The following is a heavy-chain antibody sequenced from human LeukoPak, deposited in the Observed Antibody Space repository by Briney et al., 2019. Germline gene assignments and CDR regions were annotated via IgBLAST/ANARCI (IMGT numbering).Heavy chain of an antibody. Sequence: PSETLSLTCAVYGGSFSGYYWSWIRQPPGKGLEWIGEINHSGSTNYNPSLKSRVTISVDTSKNQFSLKLSSVTAADTAVYYCARSRGVYYYGSGSPKPPYWGQGTLVTVSS. CDR1: GGSFSGYY. D-gene: IGHD3-10*01. J-gene: IGHJ4*02. CDR3: ARSRGVYYYGSGSPKPPY. V-gene: IGHV4-34*01. CDR2: INHSGST.